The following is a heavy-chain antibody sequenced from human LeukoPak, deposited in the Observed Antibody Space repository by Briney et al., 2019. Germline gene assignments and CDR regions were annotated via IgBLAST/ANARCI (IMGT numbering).Heavy chain of an antibody. CDR1: GGSLSSYY. Sequence: SETLSLTCTVSGGSLSSYYWSWIRQPPGKGLEWIGYIYYSGSTNYNPSLKSRVTISVDTSKNQFSLKLSSVTAADTAVYYCARVTAAAGFFRSYYYYYMDVWGKGTTVTVSS. CDR2: IYYSGST. CDR3: ARVTAAAGFFRSYYYYYMDV. V-gene: IGHV4-59*01. J-gene: IGHJ6*03. D-gene: IGHD6-13*01.